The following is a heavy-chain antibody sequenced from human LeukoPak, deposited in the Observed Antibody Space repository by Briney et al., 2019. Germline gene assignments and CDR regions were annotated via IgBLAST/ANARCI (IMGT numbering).Heavy chain of an antibody. Sequence: GSLRLSCAASGFTFSSYAMSWIRQPPGKGLEWIGEINHSGSTNYNPSLKSRVTISVDTSKNQFSLKLSSVTAADTAVYYCARGPRRVVPAAYSGFDYWGQGTLVTVSS. CDR1: GFTFSSYA. V-gene: IGHV4-34*01. D-gene: IGHD2-2*01. CDR2: INHSGST. CDR3: ARGPRRVVPAAYSGFDY. J-gene: IGHJ4*02.